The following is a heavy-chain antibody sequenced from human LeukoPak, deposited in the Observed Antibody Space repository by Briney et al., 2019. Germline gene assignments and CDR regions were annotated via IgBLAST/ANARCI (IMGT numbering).Heavy chain of an antibody. CDR2: IGTTDDT. V-gene: IGHV3-21*01. J-gene: IGHJ3*02. CDR1: GFRFGSYP. CDR3: ARIIVVVTADAFDI. D-gene: IGHD2-21*02. Sequence: PGGSLRLSCVASGFRFGSYPMTWVRQSPVKGLGWVSTIGTTDDTYYADSVKGRFTISRDNAKNSLYLQMNSLRAEDTAVYYCARIIVVVTADAFDIWGQGTMVTVSS.